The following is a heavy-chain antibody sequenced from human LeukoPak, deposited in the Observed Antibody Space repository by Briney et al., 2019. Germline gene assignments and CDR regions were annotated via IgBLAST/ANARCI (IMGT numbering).Heavy chain of an antibody. CDR2: MNPNSGNT. CDR1: GYTFSAYD. Sequence: ASVKVSCKASGYTFSAYDINWVRQATGQGLEWMGWMNPNSGNTGFAQKFQGRATMTRDTSINTAYMELSNLRSEDTAVYYCARVSQTPAYYYTSGYYYHGYWGQGTRVTVSS. J-gene: IGHJ4*02. CDR3: ARVSQTPAYYYTSGYYYHGY. D-gene: IGHD3-22*01. V-gene: IGHV1-8*01.